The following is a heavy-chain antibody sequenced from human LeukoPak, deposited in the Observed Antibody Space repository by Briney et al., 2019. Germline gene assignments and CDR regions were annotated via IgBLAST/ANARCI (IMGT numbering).Heavy chain of an antibody. CDR2: MNPNSGNT. CDR3: ARAGYCSSTSCRSWFDP. D-gene: IGHD2-2*01. CDR1: GYTFTSYD. Sequence: ASVKVSCKASGYTFTSYDINWVRQPTGQGLEWMGWMNPNSGNTGYAQKFQGRVTITRDTSISTAYMELSSLRSEDTAVYYCARAGYCSSTSCRSWFDPWGQGTLVTVSS. V-gene: IGHV1-8*01. J-gene: IGHJ5*02.